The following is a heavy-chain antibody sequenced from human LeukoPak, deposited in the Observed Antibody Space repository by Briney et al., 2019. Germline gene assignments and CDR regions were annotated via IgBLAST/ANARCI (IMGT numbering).Heavy chain of an antibody. CDR3: ARADDFWDFDY. CDR2: ISSSSSTI. V-gene: IGHV3-48*04. CDR1: GFTFSSYS. D-gene: IGHD3-3*01. Sequence: GGSLRLSCAASGFTFSSYSMNWVRQALGKGLEWVSYISSSSSTIYYADSVKGRFTISRDNAKNSLYLQMNSLRAEDTAVYYCARADDFWDFDYWGQGTLVTVSS. J-gene: IGHJ4*02.